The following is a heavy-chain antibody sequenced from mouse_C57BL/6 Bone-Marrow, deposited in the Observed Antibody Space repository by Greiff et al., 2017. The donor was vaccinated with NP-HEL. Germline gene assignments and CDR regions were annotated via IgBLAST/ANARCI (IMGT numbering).Heavy chain of an antibody. CDR1: GYAFSSSW. V-gene: IGHV1-82*01. J-gene: IGHJ4*01. D-gene: IGHD1-1*01. Sequence: QVQLQQSGPYLARPGASVKISCKASGYAFSSSWMNWVKQRPGKGLEWIGRIYPGDGDTNYNGKFKGKATLTADKSSSTAYMQLSSLTSEDSAVYFCARSITTVVATGNYAMDYWGQGTSVTVSS. CDR2: IYPGDGDT. CDR3: ARSITTVVATGNYAMDY.